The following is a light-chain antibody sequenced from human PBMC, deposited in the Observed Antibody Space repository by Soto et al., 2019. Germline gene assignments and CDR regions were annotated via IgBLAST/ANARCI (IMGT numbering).Light chain of an antibody. Sequence: ALAQPASVSGSPGQSITISCTGTSSDVGTYKPVSWYQQHPGKAPKVIIYDDSKRPSGVSNRFSGSKSGNTASLTISGLQAEDEADYYCCSFAGSSTWFGGGTK. J-gene: IGLJ3*02. CDR3: CSFAGSSTW. CDR2: DDS. CDR1: SSDVGTYKP. V-gene: IGLV2-23*01.